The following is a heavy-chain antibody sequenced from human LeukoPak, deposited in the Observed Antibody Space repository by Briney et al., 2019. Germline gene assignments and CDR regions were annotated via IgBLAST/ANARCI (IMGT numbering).Heavy chain of an antibody. J-gene: IGHJ2*01. CDR1: GRSIRPFP. CDR2: IGSGSSDI. Sequence: AGGSLRLSCAASGRSIRPFPMIWVRQPPGKGLEWLSFIGSGSSDIHYADSIKGRFSVFRADARESLYLQMDSLRAEDTAVYYCARVDTFNGNSGFWYFDPWGRGTLVTVSS. CDR3: ARVDTFNGNSGFWYFDP. D-gene: IGHD2/OR15-2a*01. V-gene: IGHV3-21*01.